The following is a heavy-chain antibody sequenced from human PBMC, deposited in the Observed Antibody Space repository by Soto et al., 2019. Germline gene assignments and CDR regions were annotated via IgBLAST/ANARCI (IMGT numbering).Heavy chain of an antibody. V-gene: IGHV3-9*01. CDR3: AKLLGSNGWFAP. Sequence: EVQLVESGGGLVQPGRSLRLSCAASGFSFDDYAMHWVRQAPGKGLEWVSGISWNSGSIGYAASVEGRVTISRDNTDNSLYLQMNSLRAEDTALYYCAKLLGSNGWFAPWGQGNLVTVSS. CDR2: ISWNSGSI. CDR1: GFSFDDYA. J-gene: IGHJ5*02. D-gene: IGHD6-25*01.